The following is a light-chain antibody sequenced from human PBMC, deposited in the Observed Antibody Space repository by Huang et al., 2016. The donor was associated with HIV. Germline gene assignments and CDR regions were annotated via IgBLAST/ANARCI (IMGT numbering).Light chain of an antibody. CDR3: QQYNNWPGFT. J-gene: IGKJ3*01. Sequence: VVMTQSPATLSVSPGERATLSCRASQSISTNLAWYQQRPGQAPRLLFSGASSRATGIPARFIGSGSGTEFTLTITSLQSEDFAVYYCQQYNNWPGFTFGPGTKVDV. CDR1: QSISTN. CDR2: GAS. V-gene: IGKV3-15*01.